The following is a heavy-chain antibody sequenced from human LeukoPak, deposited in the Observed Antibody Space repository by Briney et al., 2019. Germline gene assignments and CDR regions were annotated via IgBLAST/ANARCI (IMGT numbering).Heavy chain of an antibody. CDR1: GYTLTELS. CDR2: FDPEDGET. Sequence: ASVKVSCKVSGYTLTELSMHWVRQAPGKGLEWMGGFDPEDGETIYAQKFQGRVTMTEDTSTDTAYMELSSLRSEDTAVYYCATSPPYCSSTSCYAEGFYMDVWGKGTTVTISS. D-gene: IGHD2-2*01. CDR3: ATSPPYCSSTSCYAEGFYMDV. V-gene: IGHV1-24*01. J-gene: IGHJ6*03.